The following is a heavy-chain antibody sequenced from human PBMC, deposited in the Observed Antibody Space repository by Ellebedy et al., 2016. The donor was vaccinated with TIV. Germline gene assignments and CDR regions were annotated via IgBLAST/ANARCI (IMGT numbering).Heavy chain of an antibody. CDR2: IYPGDSDT. D-gene: IGHD3-9*01. CDR3: ARRDNYDIGQRGAFDI. Sequence: GGSLRLXCKGSGYSFTSYWIGWVRQMPGKGLEWMGIIYPGDSDTRYSPSFQGQVTISADKSISTAYLQWSSLKASDTAMYYCARRDNYDIGQRGAFDIWGQGTMVTVSS. CDR1: GYSFTSYW. V-gene: IGHV5-51*01. J-gene: IGHJ3*02.